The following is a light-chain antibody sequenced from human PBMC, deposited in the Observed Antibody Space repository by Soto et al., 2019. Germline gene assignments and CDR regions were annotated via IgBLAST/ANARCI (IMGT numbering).Light chain of an antibody. CDR3: QQYNTWLWT. J-gene: IGKJ1*01. Sequence: EVVMTQSPATLSVSPGERATLSCRASQSVNANLAWYQQKPGQAPRLLIHGASNRATGIPARLSGSGFGTEFILTISSLQSEDFAVYDCQQYNTWLWTFGQGSKVEI. CDR1: QSVNAN. CDR2: GAS. V-gene: IGKV3-15*01.